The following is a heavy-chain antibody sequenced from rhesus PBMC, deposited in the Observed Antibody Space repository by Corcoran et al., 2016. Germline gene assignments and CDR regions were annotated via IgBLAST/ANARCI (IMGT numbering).Heavy chain of an antibody. CDR3: TRDSSGWDDFDY. V-gene: IGHV3S11*01. D-gene: IGHD6-31*01. Sequence: EVQLVESGGGLVQPGGSLRLSCAASGFTFSNYWMSWVRQAQGKGLEWVGFIKNKAYGGTSAYAESGKGRFTISRDDSKNTLFLQMNSLKTEDTAVYYCTRDSSGWDDFDYWGQGVLVTVSS. J-gene: IGHJ4*01. CDR1: GFTFSNYW. CDR2: IKNKAYGGTS.